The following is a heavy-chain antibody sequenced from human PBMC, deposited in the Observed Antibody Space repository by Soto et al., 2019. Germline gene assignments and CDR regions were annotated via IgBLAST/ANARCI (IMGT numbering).Heavy chain of an antibody. CDR1: GGSISSSSYF. Sequence: SETLSLTCSVSGGSISSSSYFWGWIRQPPGKGLEWIGSIYYSGSTYYNPSLKSRVTVSVDTSKNQFSLKLSSVTAADTAVYYWAAKPYNWNIWMVYWGPGIMVTVSS. CDR2: IYYSGST. D-gene: IGHD1-1*01. J-gene: IGHJ4*02. CDR3: AAKPYNWNIWMVY. V-gene: IGHV4-39*01.